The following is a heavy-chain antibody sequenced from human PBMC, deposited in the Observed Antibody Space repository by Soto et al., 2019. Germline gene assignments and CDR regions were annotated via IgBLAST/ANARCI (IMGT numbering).Heavy chain of an antibody. D-gene: IGHD2-21*01. V-gene: IGHV3-33*01. CDR2: IWYDGNNK. CDR3: ARGLHSFVEY. CDR1: GFTFSNYG. J-gene: IGHJ4*02. Sequence: QVQLVESGGGVVQPGGSLRLSCAASGFTFSNYGMHWVRQAPGKGLEWVAVIWYDGNNKYYADSVKGRFTISRDNSNNTLYVQMTSLRAEDTAVYYCARGLHSFVEYLGQGPMVTVSS.